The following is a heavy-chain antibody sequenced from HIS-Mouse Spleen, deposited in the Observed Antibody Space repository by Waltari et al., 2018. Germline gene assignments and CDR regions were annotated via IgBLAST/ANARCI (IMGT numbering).Heavy chain of an antibody. D-gene: IGHD3-3*01. CDR1: GFTFSSYS. CDR2: ISSSSSYI. CDR3: ARVSLYYDFWSGYYGFDY. J-gene: IGHJ4*02. V-gene: IGHV3-21*01. Sequence: EVQLVESGGGLVKPGGSLRLSCAASGFTFSSYSMNWVRQAPGKGLEWVSSISSSSSYIYYADSVKGRFTISRDNAKNSLFLQMNSLRAEDTAVYYCARVSLYYDFWSGYYGFDYWGQGTLVTVSS.